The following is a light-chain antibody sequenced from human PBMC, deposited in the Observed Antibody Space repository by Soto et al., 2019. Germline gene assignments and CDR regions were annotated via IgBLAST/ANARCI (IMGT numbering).Light chain of an antibody. V-gene: IGKV3-20*01. CDR1: QSVSSSY. J-gene: IGKJ1*01. CDR2: GAS. CDR3: QQYGSSHLWM. Sequence: EIVLTQSPGTLSLSPGERATLSCRAGQSVSSSYLAWYQQKPGQAPRLLIYGASSRDTGSPERFGGSGSGSDFTCAISSLEPDDVAVYYCQQYGSSHLWMFGQGTKVEIK.